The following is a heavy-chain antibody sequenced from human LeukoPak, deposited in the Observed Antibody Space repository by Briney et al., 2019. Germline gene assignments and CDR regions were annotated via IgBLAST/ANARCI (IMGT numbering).Heavy chain of an antibody. CDR3: ARDIDDYYYMDV. V-gene: IGHV4-61*09. J-gene: IGHJ6*03. D-gene: IGHD2-15*01. CDR1: GGSISSNNYY. Sequence: PSQTLSLTCTVSGGSISSNNYYWSWIRQPAGKGLEWIGHIYTSGSTNYNPSLKSRVTISVDTSKNQFSLKLSSVTAADTAVYYCARDIDDYYYMDVWGKGATVTISS. CDR2: IYTSGST.